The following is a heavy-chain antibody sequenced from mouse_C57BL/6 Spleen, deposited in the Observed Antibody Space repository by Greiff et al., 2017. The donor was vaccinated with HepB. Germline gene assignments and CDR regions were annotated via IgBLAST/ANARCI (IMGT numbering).Heavy chain of an antibody. D-gene: IGHD2-10*01. CDR2: ISDGGSYT. J-gene: IGHJ1*03. V-gene: IGHV5-4*03. Sequence: EVKLMESGGGLVKPGGSLKLSCAASGFTFSSYAMSWVRQTPEKRLEWVATISDGGSYTYYPDNVKGRFTISRDNAKNNLYLQMSHLKSEDTAMYYCARTYYGNYDWYFDVWGTGTTVTVSS. CDR1: GFTFSSYA. CDR3: ARTYYGNYDWYFDV.